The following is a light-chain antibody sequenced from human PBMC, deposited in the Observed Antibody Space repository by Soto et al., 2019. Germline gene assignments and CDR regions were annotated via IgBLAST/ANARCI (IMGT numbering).Light chain of an antibody. CDR1: QGISTW. Sequence: DIQMTQSPSSVSASVGDRVTITCRASQGISTWLDWYQQKPGKAPKFLIYAASNLQGGVPSRFSGSGSGTDFTLTITSLQPEDFATYYCQQANSFPITFGQGTRLVIK. CDR3: QQANSFPIT. CDR2: AAS. J-gene: IGKJ5*01. V-gene: IGKV1-12*01.